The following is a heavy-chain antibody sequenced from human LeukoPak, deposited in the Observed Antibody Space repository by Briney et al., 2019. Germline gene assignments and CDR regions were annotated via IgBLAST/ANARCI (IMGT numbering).Heavy chain of an antibody. V-gene: IGHV3-74*01. CDR1: GFTFSSYS. CDR2: IKSDGITI. Sequence: GGSLRLSCVASGFTFSSYSMNWVRQAPGKGLVWVSRIKSDGITITYADSVKGRFTISRDNAKNTLYLQMNSLRAEDTAVYYCLRDLNWSLDQWGQGTLVTVSS. J-gene: IGHJ4*02. CDR3: LRDLNWSLDQ. D-gene: IGHD1-20*01.